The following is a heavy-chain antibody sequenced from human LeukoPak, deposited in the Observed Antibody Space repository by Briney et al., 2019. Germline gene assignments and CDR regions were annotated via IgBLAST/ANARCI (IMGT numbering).Heavy chain of an antibody. J-gene: IGHJ4*02. D-gene: IGHD6-19*01. Sequence: GGSLRLSCAASGFTFSSYWMHWVRQAPGKGLVWVSRINSDGSSTSYADSVKGRFTISRDNAKNSLCLQMNSLRAEDTAVYYCARPREWLAFDYWGQGTLVTVSS. CDR3: ARPREWLAFDY. V-gene: IGHV3-74*01. CDR1: GFTFSSYW. CDR2: INSDGSST.